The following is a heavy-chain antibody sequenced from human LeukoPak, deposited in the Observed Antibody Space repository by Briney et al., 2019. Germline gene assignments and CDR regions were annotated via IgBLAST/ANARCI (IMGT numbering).Heavy chain of an antibody. D-gene: IGHD6-19*01. CDR3: AKDSIAVAGTDFDY. V-gene: IGHV1-24*01. CDR2: FDPEDGET. Sequence: ASVKVSCKVSGYTLTELSMHWVRQAPGKGLEWMGGFDPEDGETIYAQKFQGRVTMTEDTSTDTAYMELSSLRSEDTAVYYCAKDSIAVAGTDFDYWGQGTLVTVSS. CDR1: GYTLTELS. J-gene: IGHJ4*02.